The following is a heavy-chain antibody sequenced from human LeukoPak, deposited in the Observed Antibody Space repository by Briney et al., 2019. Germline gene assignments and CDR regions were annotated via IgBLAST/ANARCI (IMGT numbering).Heavy chain of an antibody. V-gene: IGHV3-23*01. J-gene: IGHJ4*02. Sequence: GGSLRLSCAASGFTFSSYGMSWVRQAPGKGLEWVSAISGSGGSTYYADSVKGRFTISRDNSKNTLYLQMNSLGAEDTAVYYCASMVRGVIISTDFDYWGQGTLVTVSS. CDR1: GFTFSSYG. CDR3: ASMVRGVIISTDFDY. CDR2: ISGSGGST. D-gene: IGHD3-10*01.